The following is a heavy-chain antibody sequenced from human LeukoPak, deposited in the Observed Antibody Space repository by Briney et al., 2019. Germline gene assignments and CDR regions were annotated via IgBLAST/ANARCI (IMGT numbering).Heavy chain of an antibody. CDR2: IRADGSST. CDR1: GFVFSALY. CDR3: ASDQVSGVFDY. Sequence: GGSLRLSCAVSGFVFSALYINWIRHSPGKWPECLAYIRADGSSTTYGDSVKGRFVISRDIAENSVSLQMNSLRVEDTAVYFCASDQVSGVFDYWGQGARVTVS. D-gene: IGHD5/OR15-5a*01. V-gene: IGHV3-11*05. J-gene: IGHJ4*02.